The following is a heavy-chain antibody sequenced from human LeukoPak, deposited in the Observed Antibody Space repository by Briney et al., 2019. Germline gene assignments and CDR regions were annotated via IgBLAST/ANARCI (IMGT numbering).Heavy chain of an antibody. Sequence: GGSLRLSCAASGFTFSIFSMNWVRQAPGKGLEWVSSISSNSAYIYYSDSIKGRFTISRDNAKNSLYLQMNSLGAEDMALYYCARGSTAAQRKDAFDIWGQGTMVTVSS. D-gene: IGHD2-21*02. V-gene: IGHV3-21*01. CDR1: GFTFSIFS. J-gene: IGHJ3*02. CDR2: ISSNSAYI. CDR3: ARGSTAAQRKDAFDI.